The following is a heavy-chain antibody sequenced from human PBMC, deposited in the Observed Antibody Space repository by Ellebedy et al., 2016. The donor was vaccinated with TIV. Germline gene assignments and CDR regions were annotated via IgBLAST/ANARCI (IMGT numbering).Heavy chain of an antibody. J-gene: IGHJ4*02. Sequence: MPSETLSLTCTVSGASISSYFWSWIRQPPGKGLEWIGYISNTGNTNYNPSLKSRVSISLDTSRSQFSLSLTSVTAADTAVYFCARDRRGSYYFWGQGTLIAVSS. CDR2: ISNTGNT. CDR3: ARDRRGSYYF. V-gene: IGHV4-59*01. D-gene: IGHD3-10*01. CDR1: GASISSYF.